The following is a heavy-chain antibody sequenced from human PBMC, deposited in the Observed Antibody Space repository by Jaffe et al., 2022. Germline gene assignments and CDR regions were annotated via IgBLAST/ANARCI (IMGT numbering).Heavy chain of an antibody. CDR2: INSDGSST. Sequence: EVQLVESGGGLVQPGGSLRLSCAASGFTFSSYWMHWVRQAPGKGLVWVSRINSDGSSTSYADSVKGRFTISRDNAKNTLYLQMNSLRAEDTAVYYCAKGSFYNWNDVGLDYWGQGTLVTVSS. V-gene: IGHV3-74*01. D-gene: IGHD1-20*01. CDR1: GFTFSSYW. CDR3: AKGSFYNWNDVGLDY. J-gene: IGHJ4*02.